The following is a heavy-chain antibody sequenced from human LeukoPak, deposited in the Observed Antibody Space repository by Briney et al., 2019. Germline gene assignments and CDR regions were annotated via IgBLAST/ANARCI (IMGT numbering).Heavy chain of an antibody. J-gene: IGHJ5*02. Sequence: SETLSLTCTVSGYSISSGYYWGWIRQPPGKGLEWIGSIYHSGSTYYNPSLKSRVTISVDTSKNQFSLKLSSVTAADTAVYYCARGSRYCSSTIFLCWFDPWGQGTLVTVSS. CDR1: GYSISSGYY. CDR3: ARGSRYCSSTIFLCWFDP. CDR2: IYHSGST. V-gene: IGHV4-38-2*02. D-gene: IGHD2-2*01.